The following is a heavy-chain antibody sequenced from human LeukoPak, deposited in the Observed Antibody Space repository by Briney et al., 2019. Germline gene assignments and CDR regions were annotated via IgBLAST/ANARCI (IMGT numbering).Heavy chain of an antibody. V-gene: IGHV5-51*01. CDR1: GYRFTTYW. CDR2: IFPGDSDT. J-gene: IGHJ4*02. Sequence: GESPKISCQGSGYRFTTYWIGWGRQMPGKGLEWMGIIFPGDSDTIYSPSFQGQVTISADKSINTAYLYWSSLKASDTALYYCARHGYQLLPWAFDYWGQGTLVTVSS. CDR3: ARHGYQLLPWAFDY. D-gene: IGHD2-2*01.